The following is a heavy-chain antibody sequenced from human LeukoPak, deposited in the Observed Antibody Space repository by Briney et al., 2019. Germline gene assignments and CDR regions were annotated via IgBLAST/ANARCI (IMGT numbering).Heavy chain of an antibody. Sequence: PSETLSLTCTVSGGSISSGNYYWGWIRQPPGKGLEWIGSIYYSGTTYYSPSLKSRVTISVDTSKNQFSLRLSSVTAADTAVYYCARLLYSSGWYSAFDIWGQGTMVTVSS. CDR3: ARLLYSSGWYSAFDI. V-gene: IGHV4-39*01. CDR2: IYYSGTT. J-gene: IGHJ3*02. D-gene: IGHD6-19*01. CDR1: GGSISSGNYY.